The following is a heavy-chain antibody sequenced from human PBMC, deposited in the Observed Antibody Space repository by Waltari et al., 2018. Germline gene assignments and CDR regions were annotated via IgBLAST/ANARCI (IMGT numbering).Heavy chain of an antibody. CDR1: GASFSGYY. J-gene: IGHJ6*02. D-gene: IGHD3-3*01. CDR3: ARGRPVLRFSYYYGMDV. CDR2: INHSGST. Sequence: QVQLQPWGAGLLKPSETLSLTCAVYGASFSGYYWIWIRQPPGKGLEWIGEINHSGSTNYNPSLKSRVTISVDTSKNQFSLKLSSVTAADTAVYYCARGRPVLRFSYYYGMDVWGQGTTVTVSS. V-gene: IGHV4-34*01.